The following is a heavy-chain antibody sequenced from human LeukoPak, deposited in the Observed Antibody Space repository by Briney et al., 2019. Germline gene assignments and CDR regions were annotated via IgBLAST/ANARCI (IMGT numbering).Heavy chain of an antibody. CDR1: GLTFSSYA. D-gene: IGHD5-12*01. V-gene: IGHV3-23*01. CDR2: IRGSGGST. J-gene: IGHJ4*02. Sequence: PGGSLRLSCAAPGLTFSSYAMSWVRQAPGRGLELVSAIRGSGGSTFYADSVKGRFTISRDSSKNTLYLQMNSLRAEDTAVYYCAKGLWAGAGGYDPFDYWGQGTLVTVSS. CDR3: AKGLWAGAGGYDPFDY.